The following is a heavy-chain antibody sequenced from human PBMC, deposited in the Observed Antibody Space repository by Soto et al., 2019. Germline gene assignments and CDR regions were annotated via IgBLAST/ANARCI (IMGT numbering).Heavy chain of an antibody. J-gene: IGHJ5*02. CDR3: ARGGTIFGVVILSFWFDP. D-gene: IGHD3-3*01. CDR2: INHSGST. CDR1: GGSFSGYY. Sequence: QVQLQQWGAGLLKPSETLSLTCAVYGGSFSGYYWSWIRQPPGKGLEWIGEINHSGSTNYNPSLKSRVTISVDTSKNQFSLKLSSVTAADTAVYYCARGGTIFGVVILSFWFDPWGQGTLVTVSS. V-gene: IGHV4-34*01.